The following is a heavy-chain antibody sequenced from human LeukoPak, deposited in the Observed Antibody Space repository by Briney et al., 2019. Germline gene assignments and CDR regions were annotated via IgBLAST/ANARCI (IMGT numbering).Heavy chain of an antibody. V-gene: IGHV4-59*01. CDR3: ARDSTANVDY. D-gene: IGHD4-17*01. CDR2: IYYSGST. CDR1: GGSISSYY. J-gene: IGHJ4*02. Sequence: SETLSLTCTVSGGSISSYYWSWIRQPPGKGLEWIGYIYYSGSTNYNPSLKSRVTISVDTSKNQFSLKLSSVTAADTAVYYCARDSTANVDYWGQGTLVTVSS.